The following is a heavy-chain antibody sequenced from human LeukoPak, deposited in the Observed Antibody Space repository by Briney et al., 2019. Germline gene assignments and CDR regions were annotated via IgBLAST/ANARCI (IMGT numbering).Heavy chain of an antibody. CDR3: ARVITMVRGVLGY. CDR2: MNPNGGNT. V-gene: IGHV1-8*01. J-gene: IGHJ4*02. CDR1: GYTFTSYD. Sequence: GASVKVSCKASGYTFTSYDINWVRQATGQGLEWMGWMNPNGGNTGYAQKFQGRVTMTRNTSISTAYMELSSLRSEDTAVYYCARVITMVRGVLGYWGQGTLVTVSS. D-gene: IGHD3-10*01.